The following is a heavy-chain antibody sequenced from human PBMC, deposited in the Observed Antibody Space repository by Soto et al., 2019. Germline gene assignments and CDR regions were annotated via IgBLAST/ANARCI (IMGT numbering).Heavy chain of an antibody. CDR2: INSDKADT. CDR1: GYSFKSYA. V-gene: IGHV1-3*04. D-gene: IGHD6-19*01. J-gene: IGHJ3*02. Sequence: QVHLVQSGAEVKMPGASVKLSCQASGYSFKSYAIHWVRQAPGQRPEWMGWINSDKADTKYSQKLQGRVTITRDTSANTAYMELSSLRSEDTALYHCARGARAVAETFYDAFDIWGQGTMVSVSS. CDR3: ARGARAVAETFYDAFDI.